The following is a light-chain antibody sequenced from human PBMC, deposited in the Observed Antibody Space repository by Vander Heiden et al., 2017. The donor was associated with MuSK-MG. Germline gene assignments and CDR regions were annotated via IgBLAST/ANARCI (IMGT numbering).Light chain of an antibody. J-gene: IGKJ1*01. CDR3: QQYNSYST. CDR2: KAS. V-gene: IGKV1-5*03. CDR1: QNINSW. Sequence: DIQMTQSPSTLSASIGDRATITCRASQNINSWLAWYQQRPGKVPKLLIYKASILESGVPSRFSGSGSGTEFTLTIISLQPDDFATYYCQQYNSYSTFGPGTKVEI.